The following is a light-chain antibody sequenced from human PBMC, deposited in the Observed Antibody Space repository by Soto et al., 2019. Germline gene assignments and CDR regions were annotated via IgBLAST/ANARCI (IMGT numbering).Light chain of an antibody. J-gene: IGKJ5*01. Sequence: DIQMTQFPSSVSASVGDTVTITCRASQDISSRLAWFQQKPGRAPKYVIQAASMLQSGFPSRFAGSGSGTEFTLTINTLQPEDFATYYCQQYYSYPRTFGQGTRLEIK. CDR1: QDISSR. CDR3: QQYYSYPRT. CDR2: AAS. V-gene: IGKV1D-16*01.